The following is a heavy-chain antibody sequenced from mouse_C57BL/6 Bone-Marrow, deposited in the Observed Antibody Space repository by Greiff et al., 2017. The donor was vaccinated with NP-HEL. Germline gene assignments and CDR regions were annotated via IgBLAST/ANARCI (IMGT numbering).Heavy chain of an antibody. CDR1: GYTFTSYW. CDR2: IHPNSGST. V-gene: IGHV1-64*01. D-gene: IGHD2-2*01. J-gene: IGHJ4*01. CDR3: ARRAGYGYMDY. Sequence: QVQLQQPGAELVKPGASVKLSCKASGYTFTSYWMHWVKQRPGQGLEWIGMIHPNSGSTNYNEKFKSKATLTVDKSSSTAYMQLSSLTSEDSAVDYCARRAGYGYMDYWGQGTSVTVSS.